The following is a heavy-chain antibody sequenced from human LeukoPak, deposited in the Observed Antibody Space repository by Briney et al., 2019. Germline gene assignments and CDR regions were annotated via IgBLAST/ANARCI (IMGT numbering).Heavy chain of an antibody. V-gene: IGHV3-33*01. D-gene: IGHD2-21*02. CDR1: GFIFSSYG. CDR3: ARDRGDNPFDY. Sequence: GGSLRLSCAASGFIFSSYGMHWVRQAPGKGLEWVAVMWFDGSNIYYTESVKGRFTISRDNSKNTLYVQMNSLRAEDTAVYYCARDRGDNPFDYWGQGILVTVSS. J-gene: IGHJ4*02. CDR2: MWFDGSNI.